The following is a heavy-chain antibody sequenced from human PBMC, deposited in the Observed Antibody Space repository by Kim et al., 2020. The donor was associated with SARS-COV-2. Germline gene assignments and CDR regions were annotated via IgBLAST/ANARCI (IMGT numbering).Heavy chain of an antibody. V-gene: IGHV4-39*01. Sequence: RVTISVDTSKNQFSLKLSSVTAADTAVYYCARHLDYGDYPKTYYYYGMDVWGQGTTVTVSS. CDR3: ARHLDYGDYPKTYYYYGMDV. D-gene: IGHD4-17*01. J-gene: IGHJ6*02.